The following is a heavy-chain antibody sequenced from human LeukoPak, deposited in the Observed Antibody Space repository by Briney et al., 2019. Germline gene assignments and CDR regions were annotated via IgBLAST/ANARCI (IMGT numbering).Heavy chain of an antibody. Sequence: SETLSLTCTVSGGSINSYYWTWIRQPPGKGLGWIGNIYYMGTTNYNPSLKSRVIISIDTSKKEFSLKLSSVTAADTAVYYCARGAVLRFLEWSRRNWFDPWGQGTLVTVSS. J-gene: IGHJ5*02. D-gene: IGHD3-3*01. V-gene: IGHV4-59*12. CDR3: ARGAVLRFLEWSRRNWFDP. CDR1: GGSINSYY. CDR2: IYYMGTT.